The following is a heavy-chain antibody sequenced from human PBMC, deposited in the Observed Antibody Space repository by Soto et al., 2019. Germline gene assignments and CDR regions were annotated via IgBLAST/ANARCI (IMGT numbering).Heavy chain of an antibody. CDR1: GGSFSGYY. D-gene: IGHD6-13*01. V-gene: IGHV4-34*01. CDR3: ARVTAAAGTDY. Sequence: QVQLQQWGAGLLKPSETLSLTCAVYGGSFSGYYWSWIRQPPGKGLEWIGEINHSGSTNYNPSLKSRVTLSVDTSKNQFSLKLSSVTAADTAVYYCARVTAAAGTDYWGQGTLVTVSS. J-gene: IGHJ4*02. CDR2: INHSGST.